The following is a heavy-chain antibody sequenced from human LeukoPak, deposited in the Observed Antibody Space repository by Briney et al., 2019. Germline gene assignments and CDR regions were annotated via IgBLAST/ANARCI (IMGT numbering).Heavy chain of an antibody. CDR2: IYYSGST. CDR3: ARARYSSSWYEPFDP. Sequence: SETLSLTCAVYGGSFSGYYWSWIRQPPGKGLEWIGYIYYSGSTNYNPSLKSRVTISIDTSKNHFSLKLRSVTAADTAVYYCARARYSSSWYEPFDPWGQGTLVTVSS. V-gene: IGHV4-59*01. J-gene: IGHJ5*02. D-gene: IGHD6-13*01. CDR1: GGSFSGYY.